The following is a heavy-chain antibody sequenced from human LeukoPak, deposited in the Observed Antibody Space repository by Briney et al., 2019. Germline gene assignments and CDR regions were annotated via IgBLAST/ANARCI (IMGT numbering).Heavy chain of an antibody. D-gene: IGHD6-6*01. CDR2: ISYDGSNK. J-gene: IGHJ4*02. CDR3: ARYRLSSSSGRFDY. Sequence: GGSLRLSCAASGFTFSSYAMHWVRQAPGKGLEWVAVISYDGSNKYYADSVKGRFTISRDNSKNTLYLQMNSLRAEDTAVYYCARYRLSSSSGRFDYWGQGTLVTVSS. V-gene: IGHV3-30*01. CDR1: GFTFSSYA.